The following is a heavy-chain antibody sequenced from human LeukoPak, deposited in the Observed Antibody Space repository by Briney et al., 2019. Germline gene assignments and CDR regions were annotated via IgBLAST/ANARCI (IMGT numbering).Heavy chain of an antibody. D-gene: IGHD3-10*01. CDR3: ARDVVWFGEYYFDY. CDR1: GFTFSSYG. CDR2: IWYDGSNK. J-gene: IGHJ4*02. V-gene: IGHV3-33*01. Sequence: GRSLRLSCAASGFTFSSYGMPWVRQAPGKGLEWVAVIWYDGSNKYYADSVKGRFTISRDNSKNTLYLQMNSLRAEDTAVYYCARDVVWFGEYYFDYWGQGTLVTVSS.